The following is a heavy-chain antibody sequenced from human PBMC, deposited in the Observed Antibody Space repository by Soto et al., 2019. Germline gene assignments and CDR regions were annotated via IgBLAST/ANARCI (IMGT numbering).Heavy chain of an antibody. V-gene: IGHV3-74*01. CDR2: INSDGSSR. CDR3: ARGVRNYYGMDV. J-gene: IGHJ6*02. CDR1: GFTFSSYW. Sequence: GGSLRLSCAASGFTFSSYWMHWVRQAPGRGLVWVSRINSDGSSRIYADSVKGRFTISRDNAENTVYLQMNSLRAEDTAVYYCARGVRNYYGMDVWGQGTTVTVSS.